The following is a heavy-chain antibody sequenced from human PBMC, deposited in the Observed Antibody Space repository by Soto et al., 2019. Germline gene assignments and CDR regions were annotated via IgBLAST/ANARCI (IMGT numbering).Heavy chain of an antibody. Sequence: GASLKISCKGFGYSFTNKWIGWVRQMPGKGLEWVGVIYPGDSDTRYSPSFQGQVTISVDKSISTAYLQWSSLKASDTALYFCARRDRSGWFDAFDVWGQGTKVTVSS. CDR3: ARRDRSGWFDAFDV. D-gene: IGHD6-19*01. CDR2: IYPGDSDT. J-gene: IGHJ3*01. CDR1: GYSFTNKW. V-gene: IGHV5-51*01.